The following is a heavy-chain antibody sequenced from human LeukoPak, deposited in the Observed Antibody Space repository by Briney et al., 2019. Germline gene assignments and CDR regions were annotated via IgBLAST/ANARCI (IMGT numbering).Heavy chain of an antibody. Sequence: SETLSLTCAVYGGSFSGCYWSWIRQPPGKGLEWIGEINHSGSTNYNPSLKSRVTISVDTSKNQFSLKLSSVTAADTAVYYCARVGKQQLAYYFDYWGQGTLVTVSS. CDR1: GGSFSGCY. V-gene: IGHV4-34*01. J-gene: IGHJ4*02. CDR3: ARVGKQQLAYYFDY. CDR2: INHSGST. D-gene: IGHD6-13*01.